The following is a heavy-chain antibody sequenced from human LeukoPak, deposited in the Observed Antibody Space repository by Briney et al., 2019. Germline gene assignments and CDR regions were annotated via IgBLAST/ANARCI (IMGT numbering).Heavy chain of an antibody. CDR1: GFTFSSYA. J-gene: IGHJ6*03. CDR2: ISYDGGYK. V-gene: IGHV3-30*04. CDR3: ARASGYSYGPYYYYYMDV. D-gene: IGHD5-18*01. Sequence: GGSLRLSCSASGFTFSSYAMHWVRQAPGKGLEWVAVISYDGGYKYYADSVKGRFTISRDNAKNTLYLQMNSLRAEDTAVYYCARASGYSYGPYYYYYMDVWGKGTTVTVSS.